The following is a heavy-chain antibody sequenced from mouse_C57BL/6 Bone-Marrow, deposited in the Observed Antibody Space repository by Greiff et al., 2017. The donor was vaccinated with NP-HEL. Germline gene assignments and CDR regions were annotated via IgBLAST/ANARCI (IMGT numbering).Heavy chain of an antibody. V-gene: IGHV1-18*01. CDR2: INPNNGGT. D-gene: IGHD1-1*01. CDR3: ARARYYGSTFDY. CDR1: GYTFTDYN. J-gene: IGHJ2*01. Sequence: EVQLQQSGPELVKPGASVKIPCKASGYTFTDYNMDWVKQSHGKSLEWIGDINPNNGGTIYNQKFKGKATLTVDKSSSTAYMELRSLTSEDTAVDDCARARYYGSTFDYWGQGTTLTVSS.